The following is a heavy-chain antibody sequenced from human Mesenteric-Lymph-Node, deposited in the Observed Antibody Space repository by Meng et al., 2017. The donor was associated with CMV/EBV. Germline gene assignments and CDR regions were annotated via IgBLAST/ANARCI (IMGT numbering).Heavy chain of an antibody. CDR1: GFTVSSNY. V-gene: IGHV3-66*02. Sequence: GGSLRLSCAASGFTVSSNYMSWVRQAPGKGLEWVSIVYSAGITYYADSVKGRFIISRDNSKNTLYLQMNSLRPGDTAVYYCARGKRVAGGENGMDVWGQGTTVTVSS. CDR3: ARGKRVAGGENGMDV. CDR2: VYSAGIT. D-gene: IGHD6-19*01. J-gene: IGHJ6*02.